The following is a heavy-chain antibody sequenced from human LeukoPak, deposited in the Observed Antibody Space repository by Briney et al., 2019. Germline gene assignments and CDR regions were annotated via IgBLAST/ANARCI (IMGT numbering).Heavy chain of an antibody. CDR3: ARGRYSYGWNDS. V-gene: IGHV4-31*03. CDR1: GVSIVTSAYY. J-gene: IGHJ5*01. D-gene: IGHD3-16*02. Sequence: PSETLSLTCTVSGVSIVTSAYYRNWIRQHPGKGLEWIGFISDSGSTLYNPSLKSRVTISSDTSKDQFSLKLTSVTAADMAVYYCARGRYSYGWNDSWGQGTLVIVSS. CDR2: ISDSGST.